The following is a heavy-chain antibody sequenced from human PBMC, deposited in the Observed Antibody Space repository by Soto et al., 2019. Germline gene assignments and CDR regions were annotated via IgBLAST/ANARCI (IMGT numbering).Heavy chain of an antibody. V-gene: IGHV3-30*18. Sequence: QVELVESGGGVVQPGRSLRLACATSGFYFGSYAMHWVRHRPGKGLEWLAFISYDGKKEYYADSVKGRFTISRDNSKSTLFLQMDSLRPEDTAVYYCAKLSYXSSGSTRNXDXWGXXXXVTVSS. D-gene: IGHD3-22*01. J-gene: IGHJ4*01. CDR1: GFYFGSYA. CDR2: ISYDGKKE. CDR3: AKLSYXSSGSTRNXDX.